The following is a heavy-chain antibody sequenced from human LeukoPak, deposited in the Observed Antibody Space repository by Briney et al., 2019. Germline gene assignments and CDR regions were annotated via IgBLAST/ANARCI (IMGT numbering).Heavy chain of an antibody. CDR2: ISSSSSTI. D-gene: IGHD1-26*01. CDR3: ARAIGGATPRYFDY. CDR1: GSTFSSRDW. V-gene: IGHV3-48*01. J-gene: IGHJ4*02. Sequence: GGSLRLSCVASGSTFSSRDWMTWVRQAPGKGLEWVSYISSSSSTIYYADSVKGRFTISRDNAKNSLYLQMNSLRAEDTAVYYCARAIGGATPRYFDYWGQGTLVTVSS.